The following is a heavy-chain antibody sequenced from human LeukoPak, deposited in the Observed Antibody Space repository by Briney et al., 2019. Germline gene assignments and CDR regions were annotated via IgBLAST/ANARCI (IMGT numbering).Heavy chain of an antibody. CDR1: GFTFSSYW. J-gene: IGHJ4*02. CDR2: IKQDGSEK. Sequence: GGSLRLSCAASGFTFSSYWMSWVRQAPGKGLEWVANIKQDGSEKYYVDSVKGRFTISRDNAKNSLYLQMNSLRAEDTAVYCCARGADWYYYGSGSDTPFDYWGQGTLVTVSS. D-gene: IGHD3-10*01. CDR3: ARGADWYYYGSGSDTPFDY. V-gene: IGHV3-7*01.